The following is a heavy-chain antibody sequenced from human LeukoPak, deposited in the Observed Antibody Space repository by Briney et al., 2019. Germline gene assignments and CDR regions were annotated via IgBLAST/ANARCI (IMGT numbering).Heavy chain of an antibody. D-gene: IGHD1-26*01. CDR3: ATDLARVGATPNNY. J-gene: IGHJ4*02. Sequence: ATVKISCKVSGYTFTDYYMHWVQQAPGKGLEWMGLVDPEDGETIYAEKFQGRVTITADTSTDTAYMELSSLRSEDTAVYYCATDLARVGATPNNYWGQGTLVTVSS. CDR1: GYTFTDYY. CDR2: VDPEDGET. V-gene: IGHV1-69-2*01.